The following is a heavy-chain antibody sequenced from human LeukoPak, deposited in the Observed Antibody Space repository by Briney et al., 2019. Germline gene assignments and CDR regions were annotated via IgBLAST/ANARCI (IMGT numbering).Heavy chain of an antibody. Sequence: SETLSLTCTVSGGSISDYYWSWIRQSPGRGLEWIGYIYYSGSTKYSPSLKSRVTISIDTSKKQFSLKLSSVTAADTAVYYCARGWNDVYYYFDYWGQGTLVTVSS. CDR2: IYYSGST. V-gene: IGHV4-59*08. CDR1: GGSISDYY. CDR3: ARGWNDVYYYFDY. J-gene: IGHJ4*02. D-gene: IGHD1-1*01.